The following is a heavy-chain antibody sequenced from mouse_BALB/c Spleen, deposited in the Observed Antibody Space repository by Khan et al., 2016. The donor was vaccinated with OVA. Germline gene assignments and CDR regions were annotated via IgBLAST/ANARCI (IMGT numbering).Heavy chain of an antibody. J-gene: IGHJ3*01. D-gene: IGHD2-13*01. Sequence: VQLKQSGPELMKPGASVKISCKASGYSFSNYYIHWVKQSPGQSLEWIGYIDPFNGGTTYNQKFKGTATLTVDKSSSTAYMNLSSLTSGDSAVYYCTRLGTTGWFTYWGQGTLVTVSA. CDR3: TRLGTTGWFTY. V-gene: IGHV1S135*01. CDR1: GYSFSNYY. CDR2: IDPFNGGT.